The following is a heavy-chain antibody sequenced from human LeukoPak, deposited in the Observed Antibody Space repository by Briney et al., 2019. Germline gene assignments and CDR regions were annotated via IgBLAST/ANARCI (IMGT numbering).Heavy chain of an antibody. V-gene: IGHV1-2*06. CDR1: GYSFTGYH. Sequence: ASVKVSCKASGYSFTGYHIHWVRQAPGQGLEWMGRINPNSGGTNYAQKFQGRVTMTRDTSISTAYMELSRLRSDDTAVYYCARGLYDSSGYIDYWGQGTLVTVSS. J-gene: IGHJ4*02. D-gene: IGHD3-22*01. CDR3: ARGLYDSSGYIDY. CDR2: INPNSGGT.